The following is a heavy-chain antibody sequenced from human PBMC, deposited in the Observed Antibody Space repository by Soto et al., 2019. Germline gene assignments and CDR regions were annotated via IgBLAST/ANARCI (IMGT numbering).Heavy chain of an antibody. V-gene: IGHV1-3*01. CDR2: INADNGNT. D-gene: IGHD3-22*01. CDR3: ATDPHYYDTTGYCLDN. J-gene: IGHJ4*02. Sequence: QVQLVQSGAEVKKPGASVKVSCKASGYTFTTYAIHWVRQAPGQSPEWMGWINADNGNTRYSQKFQGRITITRGTSASTAYMELSSLRSDDTAVYYCATDPHYYDTTGYCLDNWGQGTLVTVSS. CDR1: GYTFTTYA.